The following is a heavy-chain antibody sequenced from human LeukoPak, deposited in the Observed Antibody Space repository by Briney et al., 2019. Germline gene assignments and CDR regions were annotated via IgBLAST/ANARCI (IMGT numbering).Heavy chain of an antibody. J-gene: IGHJ4*02. CDR3: ARDLTRYDYSNSGPVDY. CDR1: GYTFTSYG. D-gene: IGHD4-11*01. CDR2: ISAYNGNT. V-gene: IGHV1-18*01. Sequence: ASVKVSCKASGYTFTSYGISWVRRAPGQGLEWMGWISAYNGNTNYAQKLQGRVTMTTDTSTSTAYMELRSLRSDDTAVYYCARDLTRYDYSNSGPVDYWGQGTLVTVSS.